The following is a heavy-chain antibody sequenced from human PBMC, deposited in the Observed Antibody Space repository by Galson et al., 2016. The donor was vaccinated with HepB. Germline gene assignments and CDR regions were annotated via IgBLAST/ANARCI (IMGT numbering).Heavy chain of an antibody. V-gene: IGHV3-53*01. CDR2: LYRDGST. CDR3: ARNMYGAATNYIGDVFDI. CDR1: GLTVSGDY. J-gene: IGHJ3*02. Sequence: SLRLSCAVSGLTVSGDYMSWVRQAPGKGLEWVSVLYRDGSTYYADSVEGRFTISRDNSRNTLYLQMNSQRAEDTAMYYCARNMYGAATNYIGDVFDIWGQGTMVTVSS. D-gene: IGHD3-10*01.